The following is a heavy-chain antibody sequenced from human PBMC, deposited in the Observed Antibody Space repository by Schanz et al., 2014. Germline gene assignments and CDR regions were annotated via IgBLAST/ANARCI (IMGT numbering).Heavy chain of an antibody. CDR3: ARGTDWNLHY. D-gene: IGHD1-1*01. V-gene: IGHV3-23*01. CDR2: ISASGGST. CDR1: GFTFSTYA. J-gene: IGHJ4*02. Sequence: EVQLLDSGGGLVQPGGSLRLSCAASGFTFSTYAMSWVRQAPGKGLEWVSTISASGGSTYYADSVKDRFTVSRDSGQNSLYLQMNSLRAGDTAVYYCARGTDWNLHYWGQGALVTVSS.